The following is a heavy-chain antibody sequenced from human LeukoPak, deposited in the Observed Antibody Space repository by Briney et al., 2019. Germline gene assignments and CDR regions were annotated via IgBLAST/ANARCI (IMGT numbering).Heavy chain of an antibody. D-gene: IGHD3-10*01. CDR3: ARDTYYYGSGRSMDV. CDR2: IYSGGST. Sequence: PGGSLRLSCAASGFTLSSNYMSSVRQAPGKGLEWVSVIYSGGSTYYADSVKGRFTISRDNSKNTLYLQMNSLRAEDTAVYYCARDTYYYGSGRSMDVWGKGTPVTVSS. J-gene: IGHJ6*04. V-gene: IGHV3-53*01. CDR1: GFTLSSNY.